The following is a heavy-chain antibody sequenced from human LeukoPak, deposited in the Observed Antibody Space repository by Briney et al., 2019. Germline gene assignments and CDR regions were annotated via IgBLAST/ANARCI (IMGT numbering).Heavy chain of an antibody. CDR3: ARVNSSRGFSNFDY. CDR1: GGSISSGDYY. CDR2: IYYSGST. V-gene: IGHV4-30-4*01. D-gene: IGHD1/OR15-1a*01. J-gene: IGHJ4*02. Sequence: SQTLSLTCTVSGGSISSGDYYWSWIRQPPGEGLEWIGYIYYSGSTYYNPSLKSRVTISVDTSKNQFSLKLSSVTAADTAVYYCARVNSSRGFSNFDYWGQGTLVTVSS.